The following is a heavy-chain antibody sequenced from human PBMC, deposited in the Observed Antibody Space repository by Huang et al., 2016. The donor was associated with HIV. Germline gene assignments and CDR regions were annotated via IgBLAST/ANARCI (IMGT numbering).Heavy chain of an antibody. D-gene: IGHD4-17*01. Sequence: QVQLVQSGAEVKKPGSSVKVSCKASGGTFSSDAISWVRQAPGQGREGVGQIMPMVGTTNYAQTFQGRVTITADEATGTAYMELSNLSAEDTATYYCARETPTVTTAGYFDYWAQGTRVTV. CDR2: IMPMVGTT. CDR3: ARETPTVTTAGYFDY. CDR1: GGTFSSDA. J-gene: IGHJ4*02. V-gene: IGHV1-69*01.